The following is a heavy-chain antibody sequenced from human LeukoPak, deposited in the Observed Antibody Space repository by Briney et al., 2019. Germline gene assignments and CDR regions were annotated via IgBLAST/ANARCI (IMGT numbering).Heavy chain of an antibody. CDR1: GFTFSSYW. J-gene: IGHJ4*02. V-gene: IGHV3-7*03. D-gene: IGHD3-10*01. Sequence: GGSLRLSCAASGFTFSSYWMSWVRRAPGKGLEWVANIKQDGSEKYYVDSVKGRFTISRDNAKNSLYLQMNSLRAEDTAVYYCARDRVWFGELLPYFDYWGQGTLVTVSS. CDR3: ARDRVWFGELLPYFDY. CDR2: IKQDGSEK.